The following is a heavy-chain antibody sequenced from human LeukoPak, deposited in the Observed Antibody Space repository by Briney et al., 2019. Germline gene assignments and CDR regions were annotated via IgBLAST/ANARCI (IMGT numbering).Heavy chain of an antibody. D-gene: IGHD2-15*01. Sequence: GASVKVSCKASGYTFTSYYVHWVRQAPGQGLEWMGIISPSGASTSYAQKFQGRVTMTRDMSTSTVYMELSSLISEDTAVYYCARGSSRGPRDAFDFWGQGTMVTPSS. V-gene: IGHV1-46*01. CDR1: GYTFTSYY. CDR3: ARGSSRGPRDAFDF. CDR2: ISPSGAST. J-gene: IGHJ3*01.